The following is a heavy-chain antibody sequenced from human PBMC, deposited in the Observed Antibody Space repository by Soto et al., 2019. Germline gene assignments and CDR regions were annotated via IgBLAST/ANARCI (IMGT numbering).Heavy chain of an antibody. D-gene: IGHD1-26*01. CDR1: GFDFTDYW. Sequence: GESLKISCRASGFDFTDYWIAWVRQVPGKGLEWLGIIFPHDSDTRYNPSLQGQVSISADKSVSIAYLQWSSLQASDTGIYYCARQGTISNSRNWLDPWGQGTLVTVSS. CDR3: ARQGTISNSRNWLDP. CDR2: IFPHDSDT. V-gene: IGHV5-51*01. J-gene: IGHJ5*02.